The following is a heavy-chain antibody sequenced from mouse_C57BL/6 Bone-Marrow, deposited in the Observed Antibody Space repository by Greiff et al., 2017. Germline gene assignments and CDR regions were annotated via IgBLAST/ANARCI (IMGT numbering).Heavy chain of an antibody. Sequence: QVQLQQPGAELVRPGTSVTLSCKASGYTFTSYWMHWVKQRPGQGLEWIGVIDPSDSYTNYNQKFKGKATLTVDTSSSTSYMQISSLTSEDSAVYYCACEDFYYLSYCGQGTLVPVSA. V-gene: IGHV1-59*01. CDR1: GYTFTSYW. CDR2: IDPSDSYT. J-gene: IGHJ3*01. CDR3: ACEDFYYLSY. D-gene: IGHD1-1*01.